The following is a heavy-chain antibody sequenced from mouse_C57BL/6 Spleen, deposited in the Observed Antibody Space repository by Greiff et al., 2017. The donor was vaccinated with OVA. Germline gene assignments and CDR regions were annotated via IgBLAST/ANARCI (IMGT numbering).Heavy chain of an antibody. V-gene: IGHV1-81*01. Sequence: QVQLKESGAELARPGASVKLSCKASGYTFTSYGISWVKQRTGQGLEWIGEIYPRSGNTYYNEKFKGKATLTADKSSSTAYMELRSLTSEDSAVYFCAREGDITMDYWGQGTSVTVSS. CDR1: GYTFTSYG. D-gene: IGHD1-1*01. J-gene: IGHJ4*01. CDR2: IYPRSGNT. CDR3: AREGDITMDY.